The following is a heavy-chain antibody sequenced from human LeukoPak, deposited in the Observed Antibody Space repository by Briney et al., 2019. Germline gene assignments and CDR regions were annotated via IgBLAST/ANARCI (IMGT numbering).Heavy chain of an antibody. CDR2: MNQDGSEI. Sequence: GGSLRLSCAASGFTFSNHWMTWVRQAPGKGLEWVANMNQDGSEIYYVDSVRGRFIISRDNAKNSLYLQMNSLRAEDTAVYYCARISVATHYYYYMDVWGKGTTVTVSS. CDR1: GFTFSNHW. J-gene: IGHJ6*03. V-gene: IGHV3-7*01. CDR3: ARISVATHYYYYMDV. D-gene: IGHD5-12*01.